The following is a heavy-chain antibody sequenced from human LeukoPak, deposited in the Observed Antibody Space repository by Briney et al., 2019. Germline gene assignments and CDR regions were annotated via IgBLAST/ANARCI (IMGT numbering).Heavy chain of an antibody. J-gene: IGHJ4*02. Sequence: GGSLRLSCAASGFTFSSYAMTWVRQAPGKGLEWVSTITTSGGNTYYADSVKGRFTISRDNSKNTLYLQMNSLRAEDTAIYYCANPLVRSSWLLDYWGRGTLVTVSS. CDR2: ITTSGGNT. V-gene: IGHV3-23*01. CDR1: GFTFSSYA. CDR3: ANPLVRSSWLLDY. D-gene: IGHD6-13*01.